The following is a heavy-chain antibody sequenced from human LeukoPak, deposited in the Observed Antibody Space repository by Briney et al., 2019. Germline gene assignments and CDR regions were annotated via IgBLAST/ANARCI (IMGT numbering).Heavy chain of an antibody. CDR1: GGSISSGDYY. CDR3: AREVVAALNWFDP. J-gene: IGHJ5*02. CDR2: IYYSGST. V-gene: IGHV4-30-4*01. D-gene: IGHD2-15*01. Sequence: PSQTLSLTCTVSGGSISSGDYYWSWIRQPPGMGLEWIVYIYYSGSTYYNPSLKSRVTISVDTSKNQFSLKLSSVTAADTAVYYCAREVVAALNWFDPWGQGTLVTVSS.